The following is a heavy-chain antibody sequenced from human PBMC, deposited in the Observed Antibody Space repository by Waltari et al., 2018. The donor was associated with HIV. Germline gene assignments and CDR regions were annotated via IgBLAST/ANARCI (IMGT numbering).Heavy chain of an antibody. V-gene: IGHV3-21*01. Sequence: EVQLVESGGGLVKPGGSLRLSCVVSGFTFRSYSMNWVRQAPGKGLAWVSSISSSGSYIYYADSLKGRFTISRDNAKNSLYLQMNSLRAEDTAVYYCARVWYSSSRGEPDYWGQGALVTVSS. D-gene: IGHD6-13*01. CDR2: ISSSGSYI. CDR3: ARVWYSSSRGEPDY. J-gene: IGHJ4*02. CDR1: GFTFRSYS.